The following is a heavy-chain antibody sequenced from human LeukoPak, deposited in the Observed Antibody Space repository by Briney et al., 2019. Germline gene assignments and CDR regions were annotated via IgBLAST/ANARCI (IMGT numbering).Heavy chain of an antibody. J-gene: IGHJ4*02. CDR3: ASEEGGRYYFDY. CDR1: GGTFSSYA. Sequence: ASVKVSCKASGGTFSSYAISWVRQAPGQGLEWMGGIIPIFGTANYAQKLQGRVTITADESTSTAYMELSSLRSEDTAVYYCASEEGGRYYFDYWGQGTLVTVSS. CDR2: IIPIFGTA. D-gene: IGHD1-26*01. V-gene: IGHV1-69*13.